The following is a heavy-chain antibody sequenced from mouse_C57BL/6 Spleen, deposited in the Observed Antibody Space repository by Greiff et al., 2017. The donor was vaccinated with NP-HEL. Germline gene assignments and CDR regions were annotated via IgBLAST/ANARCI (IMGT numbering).Heavy chain of an antibody. J-gene: IGHJ4*01. CDR2: ISYDGSN. CDR1: GYSIPSGYY. D-gene: IGHD2-1*01. Sequence: EVQLQESGPGLVKPSQSLSLTCSVTGYSIPSGYYWNWIRQFPGNKLEWMGYISYDGSNNYNPSLKNRISITRDTSKNQFFLKLNSVTTEDTATYYCARGYGNYDYAMDYWGQGTSVTVSS. V-gene: IGHV3-6*01. CDR3: ARGYGNYDYAMDY.